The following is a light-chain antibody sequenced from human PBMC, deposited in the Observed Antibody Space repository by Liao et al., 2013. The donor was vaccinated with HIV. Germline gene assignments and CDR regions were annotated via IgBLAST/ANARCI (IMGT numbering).Light chain of an antibody. CDR1: NIGRKS. J-gene: IGLJ2*01. CDR2: YDD. V-gene: IGLV3-21*01. CDR3: QVWDRSCEVI. Sequence: SYELTQPPSVSLAPGQTARITCGGDNIGRKSVHWYQQRPGQAPVVVISYDDGRPSEIPERFSGSNSGDTATLTITRVEAGDEADYYCQVWDRSCEVIFGGGTQLTV.